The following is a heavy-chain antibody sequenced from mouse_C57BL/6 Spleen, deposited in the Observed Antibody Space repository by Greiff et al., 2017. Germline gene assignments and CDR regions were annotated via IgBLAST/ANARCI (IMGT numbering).Heavy chain of an antibody. CDR2: ISYSGST. Sequence: EVQVVESGPGMVKPSQSLSLTCTVTGYSITSGYDWHWIRHFPGNKLEWMGYISYSGSTNYNPSLKSRISITHDTSKNHFFLKLNSVTTEDTATYYCARGGSSLYWYFDVWGTGTTVTVSS. CDR3: ARGGSSLYWYFDV. D-gene: IGHD1-1*01. J-gene: IGHJ1*03. V-gene: IGHV3-1*01. CDR1: GYSITSGYD.